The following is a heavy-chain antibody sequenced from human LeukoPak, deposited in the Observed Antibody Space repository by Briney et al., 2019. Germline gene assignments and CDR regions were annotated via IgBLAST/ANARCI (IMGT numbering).Heavy chain of an antibody. J-gene: IGHJ4*02. V-gene: IGHV3-23*01. Sequence: PGGSLRLSCAASGFTFSNYAMSWVRQAPGKGREGVSAITGSGGNTYYADSVKGRFTISRDNSKNTVFLQMNSLRAEDTAVYYCAKWGDYDVLTGYYVSDYWGQGTLVTVSS. CDR1: GFTFSNYA. CDR3: AKWGDYDVLTGYYVSDY. CDR2: ITGSGGNT. D-gene: IGHD3-9*01.